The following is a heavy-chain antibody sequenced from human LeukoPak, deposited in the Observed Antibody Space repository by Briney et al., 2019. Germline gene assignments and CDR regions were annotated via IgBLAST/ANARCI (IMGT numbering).Heavy chain of an antibody. CDR1: GFTFSSYG. V-gene: IGHV3-30*02. CDR3: GKYGGGGAIDAFDI. Sequence: GGSLRLSCAASGFTFSSYGVHWVRQAPGKGLEWVAFIRYDGSNKYYGDSVKVGFTISRDNSKNTLYLQMNSLRAEDTAGYYWGKYGGGGAIDAFDIWGQGTMVTVSS. J-gene: IGHJ3*02. D-gene: IGHD3-16*01. CDR2: IRYDGSNK.